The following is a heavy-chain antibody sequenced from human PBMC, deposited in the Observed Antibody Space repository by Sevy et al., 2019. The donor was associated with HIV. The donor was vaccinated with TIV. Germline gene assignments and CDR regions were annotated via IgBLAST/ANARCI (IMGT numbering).Heavy chain of an antibody. Sequence: SETLSLTCTVSGGSISSSSYYWGWIRQPPGKGLEWIGSICYSGSTYYNPSLKSRVTISVDTSKNQFSLKLSSVTAADTAVYYCARLSYGSGSFAPFDYWGQGTLVTVSS. D-gene: IGHD3-10*01. CDR3: ARLSYGSGSFAPFDY. V-gene: IGHV4-39*01. J-gene: IGHJ4*02. CDR2: ICYSGST. CDR1: GGSISSSSYY.